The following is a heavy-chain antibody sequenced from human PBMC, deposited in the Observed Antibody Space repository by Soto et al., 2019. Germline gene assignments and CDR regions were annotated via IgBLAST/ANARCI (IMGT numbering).Heavy chain of an antibody. CDR1: GGSISSYY. D-gene: IGHD3-3*01. CDR2: IYYSGST. J-gene: IGHJ6*02. CDR3: ARGSPDFWSGYGYYYYGMDV. Sequence: SETLSLTCTVSGGSISSYYWSWIRQPPGKGLEWIGYIYYSGSTNYNPSLKSRVTISVDTSKNQFSLKLSSVTAADTAVYYCARGSPDFWSGYGYYYYGMDVWGQGTTVTVS. V-gene: IGHV4-59*01.